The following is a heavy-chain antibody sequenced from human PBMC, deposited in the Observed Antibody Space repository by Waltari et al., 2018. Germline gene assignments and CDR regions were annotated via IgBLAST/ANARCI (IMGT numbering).Heavy chain of an antibody. D-gene: IGHD3-10*01. Sequence: QVQLVESGGGVVQPGRSLRLSCAASGFTFSSYGIHWVRQAPGKGLEWVAVISFDGSNKYYADYVKGRFTISRDNSKNTLYLQMNSLRAEDTAVYYCARGDGYNFDYWGQGTLVTVSS. CDR3: ARGDGYNFDY. J-gene: IGHJ4*02. V-gene: IGHV3-30*03. CDR2: ISFDGSNK. CDR1: GFTFSSYG.